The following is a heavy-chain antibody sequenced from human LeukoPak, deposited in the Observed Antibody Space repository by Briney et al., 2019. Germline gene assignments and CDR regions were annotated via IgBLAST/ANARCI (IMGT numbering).Heavy chain of an antibody. CDR2: ISWNSGSI. Sequence: GGSLRLSCAASGFTFDDYAMHWVRQAPGKGLEWVSGISWNSGSIGYADSVKGRSTISRDNAKNSLYLQMNSLRVEDTALYYCAKDTTSAILTATDYWGQGILVTVSS. CDR3: AKDTTSAILTATDY. D-gene: IGHD3-9*01. CDR1: GFTFDDYA. V-gene: IGHV3-9*01. J-gene: IGHJ4*02.